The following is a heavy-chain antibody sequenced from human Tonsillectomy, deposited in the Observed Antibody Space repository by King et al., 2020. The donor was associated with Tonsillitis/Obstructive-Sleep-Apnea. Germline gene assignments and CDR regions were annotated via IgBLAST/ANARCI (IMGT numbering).Heavy chain of an antibody. J-gene: IGHJ4*02. V-gene: IGHV3-15*01. Sequence: VQLGESGGGLIEPGVSLRLSCVASGFSFSNAWMSVVRQAPWKGLDWVGRIKSINYCWTTEYVAPVKGRLTISGDDSKNTLYLQMSSHKTEDTAVYYCTTLWFREFLCDYWGEGTMLTVSS. CDR1: GFSFSNAW. D-gene: IGHD3-10*01. CDR2: IKSINYCWTT. CDR3: TTLWFREFLCDY.